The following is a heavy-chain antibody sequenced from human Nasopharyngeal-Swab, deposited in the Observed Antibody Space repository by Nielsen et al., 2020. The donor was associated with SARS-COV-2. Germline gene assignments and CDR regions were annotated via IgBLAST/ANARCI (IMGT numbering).Heavy chain of an antibody. Sequence: GESLKISCAASGFIFTSYNMNWVRQAPAKGLEWVSSNSFSSSYIYYADSVKGRFTLSRDNAKKSLYLQMNSLRAEDSAVYYCARSKISPSSYYDSSGYYGSYGMDVWGQGTTVTVSS. D-gene: IGHD3-22*01. CDR1: GFIFTSYN. V-gene: IGHV3-21*01. CDR3: ARSKISPSSYYDSSGYYGSYGMDV. CDR2: NSFSSSYI. J-gene: IGHJ6*02.